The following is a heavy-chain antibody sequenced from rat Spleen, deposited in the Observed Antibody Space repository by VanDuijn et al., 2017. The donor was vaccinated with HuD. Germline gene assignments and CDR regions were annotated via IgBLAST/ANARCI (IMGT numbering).Heavy chain of an antibody. Sequence: EVQLVESDGGLVQPGRSLKLSCAASGFTFSDYYMAWVRQAPTKGLEWVATISYDGSSTYYLDSVKGRFTISRDNAKSTLYLQMDSLRSEDTATYYCARGGSYYYGVMDAWGQGASVTVSS. V-gene: IGHV5-29*01. D-gene: IGHD1-12*02. J-gene: IGHJ4*01. CDR1: GFTFSDYY. CDR3: ARGGSYYYGVMDA. CDR2: ISYDGSST.